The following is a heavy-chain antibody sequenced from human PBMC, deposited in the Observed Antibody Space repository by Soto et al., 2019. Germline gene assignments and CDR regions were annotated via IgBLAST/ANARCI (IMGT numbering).Heavy chain of an antibody. Sequence: QVQLVQSGAEVKKPGASVKVSCKASGYTFATYDFAWVRQATGQGLEWMGWMNPYTGNTGYAQAFRGRLTMTRNTSITTAYMELSSLTSEDTAVYFCAQRLERSGPYYLDSWGQGTLVTVSS. V-gene: IGHV1-8*01. CDR2: MNPYTGNT. CDR1: GYTFATYD. J-gene: IGHJ4*02. CDR3: AQRLERSGPYYLDS. D-gene: IGHD3-16*01.